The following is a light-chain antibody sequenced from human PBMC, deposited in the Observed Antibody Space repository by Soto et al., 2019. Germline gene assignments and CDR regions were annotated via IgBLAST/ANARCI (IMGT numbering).Light chain of an antibody. J-gene: IGKJ1*01. V-gene: IGKV1-33*01. Sequence: DIQMTQSPSSLSASVGDRVSITCQASQDVTNYLNGYQQTPGREPKLLIYDASNLQTGVPSRFSGSGSGTDFILSINSLQPEDVATYYCQQSYSTPTTFGQGTKVDI. CDR2: DAS. CDR3: QQSYSTPTT. CDR1: QDVTNY.